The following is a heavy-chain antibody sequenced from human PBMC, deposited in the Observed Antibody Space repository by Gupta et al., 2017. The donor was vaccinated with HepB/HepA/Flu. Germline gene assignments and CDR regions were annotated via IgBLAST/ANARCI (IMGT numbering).Heavy chain of an antibody. D-gene: IGHD4-17*01. V-gene: IGHV2-26*01. CDR1: GFSLSNARMG. CDR3: ARIRYGDYYYYYGMDV. J-gene: IGHJ6*02. CDR2: IFSNDEK. Sequence: QVTLKESGPVLVKPTETLTLTCTVSGFSLSNARMGVSWIRQPPGKALEWLAHIFSNDEKSYSTSLKSRLTISKDTSKSQVVLTMTNMDPVDTATYYCARIRYGDYYYYYGMDVWGQGTTVTVSS.